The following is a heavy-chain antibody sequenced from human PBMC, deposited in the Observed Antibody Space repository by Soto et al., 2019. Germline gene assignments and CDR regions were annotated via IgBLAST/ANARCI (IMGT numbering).Heavy chain of an antibody. V-gene: IGHV3-33*01. CDR3: ARDWGVPGDSGYDYPPSYYYYYGMDV. J-gene: IGHJ6*02. Sequence: GGSLRLSCAASGFTFSSYGMHWVRQAPGKGLEWVAVIWYDGSNKYYADSVKGRFTISRDNSKNTLYLQMNSLRAEDTAVYYCARDWGVPGDSGYDYPPSYYYYYGMDVWGQGTTVTVSS. D-gene: IGHD5-12*01. CDR2: IWYDGSNK. CDR1: GFTFSSYG.